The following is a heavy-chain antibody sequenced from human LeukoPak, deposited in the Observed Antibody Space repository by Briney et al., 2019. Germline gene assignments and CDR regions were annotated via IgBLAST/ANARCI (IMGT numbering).Heavy chain of an antibody. CDR2: ISSSSTI. Sequence: GGSLRLSCAASGFTFSSYSMNWVRQAPGKGLEWVSYISSSSTIYYADSVKGRFTISRDNAKNSLYLQMNSLRAEDTAVYYCATFRRDYWGQGTLVTVSS. CDR1: GFTFSSYS. V-gene: IGHV3-48*01. CDR3: ATFRRDY. J-gene: IGHJ4*02.